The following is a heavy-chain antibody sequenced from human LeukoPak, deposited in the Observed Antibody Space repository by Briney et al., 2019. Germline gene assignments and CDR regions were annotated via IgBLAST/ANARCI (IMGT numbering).Heavy chain of an antibody. CDR1: GYTFTSYG. V-gene: IGHV1-18*01. CDR2: ISAYNGNT. D-gene: IGHD3-16*01. J-gene: IGHJ3*02. CDR3: ARDLNMLKVGIQSPDVFDI. Sequence: ASVKVSCKASGYTFTSYGISWVRQAPGQGLEWMGWISAYNGNTNYAQKLQGRVTMTTDTSTSTAYMELRSLRSDDTAVYYCARDLNMLKVGIQSPDVFDIWGQGTMLTVSA.